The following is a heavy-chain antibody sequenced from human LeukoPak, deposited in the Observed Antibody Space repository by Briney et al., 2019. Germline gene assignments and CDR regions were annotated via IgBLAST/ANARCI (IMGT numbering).Heavy chain of an antibody. CDR2: IYTTGRT. CDR1: GGSVNSYY. CDR3: AKILGSGVWYGFDI. Sequence: SETLSLTCSVSGGSVNSYYWSWIRQPPGKGLEWIGYIYTTGRTNYNPSLKSGVTISVDTSKNQFSLKLSSVTAADTAVYYCAKILGSGVWYGFDIWGQGTMVTVSS. J-gene: IGHJ3*02. D-gene: IGHD7-27*01. V-gene: IGHV4-4*09.